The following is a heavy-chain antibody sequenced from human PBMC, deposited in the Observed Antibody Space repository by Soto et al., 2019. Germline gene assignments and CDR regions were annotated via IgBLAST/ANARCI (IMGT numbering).Heavy chain of an antibody. CDR2: LFYGWTI. Sequence: QLQLQESGPGLVKPSETLSLTGAVSGGSISGYYWTGIRQPPGKGLEWVGSLFYGWTIDYNASLKSRLTISVDTSKNQFSLKLRSVTAADTAVYYCVRHRGHAPVYWGQGTLVTASS. D-gene: IGHD3-10*01. J-gene: IGHJ4*02. V-gene: IGHV4-39*01. CDR3: VRHRGHAPVY. CDR1: GGSISGYY.